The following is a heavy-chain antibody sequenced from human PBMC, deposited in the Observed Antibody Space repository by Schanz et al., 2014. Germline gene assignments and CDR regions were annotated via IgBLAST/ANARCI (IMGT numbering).Heavy chain of an antibody. CDR1: GGTFSTYT. D-gene: IGHD6-13*01. CDR3: AASGAGYNSSWDFDY. CDR2: IIPILGIA. V-gene: IGHV1-69*02. J-gene: IGHJ4*02. Sequence: QVQLAQSGAEVKKPGSSVKVSCKASGGTFSTYTISWARQAPGQGLEWMGRIIPILGIANYAQKFQGRVTITADKSTFTAYMDVSSLRSEDTAVYYCAASGAGYNSSWDFDYWGQGTLVTVSS.